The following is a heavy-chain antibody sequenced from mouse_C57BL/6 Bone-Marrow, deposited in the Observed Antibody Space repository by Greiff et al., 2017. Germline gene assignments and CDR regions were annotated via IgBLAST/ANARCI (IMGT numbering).Heavy chain of an antibody. J-gene: IGHJ2*01. Sequence: QVQLQQPGAELVKPGASVKMSCKASGYTFTSYWITWVKQRPGQGLEWIGDIDPTSGRTNYNEKFKSKAILTVDNSSNTAYMQLSRLTSEDSAVFYCARACPRGRSCDYCGQGTTLTVSS. V-gene: IGHV1-55*01. CDR3: ARACPRGRSCDY. CDR1: GYTFTSYW. D-gene: IGHD3-3*01. CDR2: IDPTSGRT.